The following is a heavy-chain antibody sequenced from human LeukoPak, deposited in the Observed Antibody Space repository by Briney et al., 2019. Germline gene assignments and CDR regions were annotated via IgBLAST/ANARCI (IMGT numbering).Heavy chain of an antibody. CDR3: ARDRKAYSSSHWYFDY. V-gene: IGHV4-59*01. CDR2: IYYSGST. CDR1: GGSISSYY. J-gene: IGHJ4*02. Sequence: SETLSLSCTVSGGSISSYYWSWIRQPPGKGLEWIGYIYYSGSTNYNPSLKSRVTISVDTSKNQFSLKLSSVTAADTAVYYCARDRKAYSSSHWYFDYWGQGTLVTVSS. D-gene: IGHD6-6*01.